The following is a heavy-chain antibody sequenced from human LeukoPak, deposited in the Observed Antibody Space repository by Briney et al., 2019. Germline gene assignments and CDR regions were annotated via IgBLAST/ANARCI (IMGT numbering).Heavy chain of an antibody. V-gene: IGHV3-21*01. CDR3: ARESAYYYDSSGSDDAFDI. CDR1: GFTFSSYA. CDR2: ISSSSSYI. J-gene: IGHJ3*02. Sequence: PGGSLRLSCAASGFTFSSYAMSWVRQAPGKGLEWVSSISSSSSYIYYADSVKGRFTISRDNAKNSLYLQMNSLRAEDTAVYYCARESAYYYDSSGSDDAFDIWGQGTMVTVSS. D-gene: IGHD3-22*01.